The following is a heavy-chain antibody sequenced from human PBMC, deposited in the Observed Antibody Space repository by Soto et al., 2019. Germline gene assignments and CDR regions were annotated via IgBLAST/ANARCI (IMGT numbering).Heavy chain of an antibody. J-gene: IGHJ5*02. V-gene: IGHV1-2*04. CDR2: INPNSGGT. D-gene: IGHD1-7*01. Sequence: ASVKASCKASGYTFTGYYMHWVRQAPGQGLEWMGWINPNSGGTNYAQKFQGWVTMTRDTSISTAYMELSRLRSDDTAVYYCARELSKGRFKWNYPSNCLDTWGKGTLVTVS. CDR3: ARELSKGRFKWNYPSNCLDT. CDR1: GYTFTGYY.